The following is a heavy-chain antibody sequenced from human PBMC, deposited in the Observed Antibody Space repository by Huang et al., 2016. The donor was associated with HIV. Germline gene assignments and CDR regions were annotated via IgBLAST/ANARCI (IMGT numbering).Heavy chain of an antibody. Sequence: QVQLQESGPGLVKPSETLSLTCTVSGGSMSSYYWSWIRQPPGKGLEWIGYIDYSGSTNYNPSLKSRVTISVDTSKNQFSLRLSSVTAADTAVYYCASASIAARSWFDPWGQGSLVTVSS. CDR3: ASASIAARSWFDP. V-gene: IGHV4-59*01. CDR2: IDYSGST. J-gene: IGHJ5*02. CDR1: GGSMSSYY. D-gene: IGHD6-6*01.